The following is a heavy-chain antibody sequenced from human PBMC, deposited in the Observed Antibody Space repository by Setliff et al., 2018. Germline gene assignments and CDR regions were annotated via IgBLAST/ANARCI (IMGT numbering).Heavy chain of an antibody. CDR2: FDPEDEET. CDR1: GYRLIEVS. D-gene: IGHD3-10*01. J-gene: IGHJ4*02. V-gene: IGHV1-24*01. Sequence: ASVKVSCKVSGYRLIEVSMHWVRQAPGKGLEWMGGFDPEDEETIYAQKFQGRVTMTDDTSTDTAYMELSSLRSDDTAVYYCARDPGWFGELLGYFDYWGQGTLVTVSS. CDR3: ARDPGWFGELLGYFDY.